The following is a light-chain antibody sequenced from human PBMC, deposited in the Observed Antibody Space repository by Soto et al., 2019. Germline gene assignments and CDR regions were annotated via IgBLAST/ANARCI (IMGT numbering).Light chain of an antibody. CDR2: AAS. V-gene: IGKV1-39*01. CDR3: QQSYRTPPT. CDR1: QSISSY. J-gene: IGKJ4*01. Sequence: DIQMTQSPSSLSASVGDRVTIPCRASQSISSYLNWYQQKPGKAPKLLIYAASSLQSGVPSRFSGSGSGTDFTLTISSLQPEDFATYYCQQSYRTPPTFGGGTKVEIK.